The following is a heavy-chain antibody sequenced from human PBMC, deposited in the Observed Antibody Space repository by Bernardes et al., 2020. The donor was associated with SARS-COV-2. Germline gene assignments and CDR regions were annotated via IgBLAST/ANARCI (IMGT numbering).Heavy chain of an antibody. CDR1: GFTFSNYG. J-gene: IGHJ4*02. CDR3: AKANYDFWSGYGGLYYFDY. CDR2: ISYDGSNK. Sequence: LRLSCAASGFTFSNYGMHWVRQAPGKGLEWVAIISYDGSNKYYADSVKGRFTISRDNSKNTLYLQMNSLRAEDTAVYYCAKANYDFWSGYGGLYYFDYWGQGTLVTVSS. V-gene: IGHV3-30*18. D-gene: IGHD3-3*01.